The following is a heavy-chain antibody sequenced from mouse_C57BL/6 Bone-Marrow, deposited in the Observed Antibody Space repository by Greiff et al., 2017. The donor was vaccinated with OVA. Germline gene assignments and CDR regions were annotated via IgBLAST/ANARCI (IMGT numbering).Heavy chain of an antibody. Sequence: QVQLQQSGAELVRPGTSVKLSCKASGYTFTSYWMHWVKQRPGQGLEWIGVIDPSDSYTNYNQKFKGKATLTVDTSSSTAYMQLSSLTSEDSAVYYCARSTLRWGQGTTLTVSS. CDR2: IDPSDSYT. J-gene: IGHJ2*01. V-gene: IGHV1-59*01. D-gene: IGHD5-1*01. CDR3: ARSTLR. CDR1: GYTFTSYW.